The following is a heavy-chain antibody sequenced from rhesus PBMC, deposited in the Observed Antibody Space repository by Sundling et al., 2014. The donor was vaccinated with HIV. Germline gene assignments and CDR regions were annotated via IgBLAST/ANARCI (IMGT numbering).Heavy chain of an antibody. J-gene: IGHJ4*01. CDR3: ARADSYSNFGFDY. Sequence: EVQLVESGGGLVQPGGSLRLSCAASGFTFSTYGMHWVRQAPGKGLEWVAVIWYDGNKKYYADSVKDRFTISRDTSKNMLFLQMNNLKLDDTAVYYCARADSYSNFGFDYWARESWSPSPQ. CDR2: IWYDGNKK. V-gene: IGHV3-54*02. CDR1: GFTFSTYG. D-gene: IGHD4-23*01.